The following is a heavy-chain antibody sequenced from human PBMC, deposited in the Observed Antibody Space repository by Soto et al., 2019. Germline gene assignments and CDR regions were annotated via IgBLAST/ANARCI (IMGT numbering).Heavy chain of an antibody. J-gene: IGHJ6*02. CDR1: GGTFSIYT. CDR3: ARGAEEYYYYGMDV. Sequence: ASVKVSCKASGGTFSIYTISWVRQAPGQGLEWMGRIIPILGIANYAQKFQGRVTITADKSTSTAYMELSSLRSEDTAVYYCARGAEEYYYYGMDVWGQGTTVTVSS. V-gene: IGHV1-69*02. CDR2: IIPILGIA.